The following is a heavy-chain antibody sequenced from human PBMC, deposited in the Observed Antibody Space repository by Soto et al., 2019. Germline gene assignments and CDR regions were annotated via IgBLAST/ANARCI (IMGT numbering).Heavy chain of an antibody. CDR2: IKSKSDGETA. D-gene: IGHD5-18*01. Sequence: PGGSLRLSCAASGLTFSNVWMTWVRQAPGKGLEWVGRIKSKSDGETADVAAPVKARFTISRDDSKNTVFLEMNSLKSEDTALYYCAITAMINRDSSTSFDYWGRGTPVTVSS. CDR1: GLTFSNVW. J-gene: IGHJ4*02. CDR3: AITAMINRDSSTSFDY. V-gene: IGHV3-15*01.